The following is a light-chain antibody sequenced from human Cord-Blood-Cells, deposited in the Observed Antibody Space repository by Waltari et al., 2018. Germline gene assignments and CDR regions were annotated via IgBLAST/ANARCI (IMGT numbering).Light chain of an antibody. CDR2: DAS. J-gene: IGKJ1*01. V-gene: IGKV1-5*01. CDR3: QQYNSYST. Sequence: DIQMTQSPSPLSASVGDSVPITCRASQSISSWLAWYQQKPGKAPKLLIYDASSLESGVPSRFSGSGSGTEFTLTISSLQPDDFATYYCQQYNSYSTFGQGTKVEIK. CDR1: QSISSW.